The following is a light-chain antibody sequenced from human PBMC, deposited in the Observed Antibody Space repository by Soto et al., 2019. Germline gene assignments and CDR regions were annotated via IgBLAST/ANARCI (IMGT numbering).Light chain of an antibody. J-gene: IGLJ2*01. CDR1: SSDIGGYNR. CDR3: SSYTSSSAYIV. Sequence: QSALTQPPSVSGSPGQSVTISCTGTSSDIGGYNRVSWYQQPPGTAPKLMIYEVSNRPSGVPVRFSGSKSGNTASLTISGLQAEDEADYYCSSYTSSSAYIVFGRGTKLTVL. V-gene: IGLV2-18*02. CDR2: EVS.